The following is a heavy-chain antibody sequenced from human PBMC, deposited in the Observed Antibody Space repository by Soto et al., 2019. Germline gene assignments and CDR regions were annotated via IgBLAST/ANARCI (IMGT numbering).Heavy chain of an antibody. J-gene: IGHJ6*02. V-gene: IGHV4-39*01. D-gene: IGHD6-13*01. CDR2: IYYSGST. CDR3: ARVLTRRQQLVLYYYGMDV. Sequence: SETLSLTCTVSGGSISSSSYYWGWIRQPPGKGLEWIGSIYYSGSTYYNPSLKSRVTISVDTSKNQFSLKLSSVTAADTAVYYCARVLTRRQQLVLYYYGMDVWGQGTTVTVSS. CDR1: GGSISSSSYY.